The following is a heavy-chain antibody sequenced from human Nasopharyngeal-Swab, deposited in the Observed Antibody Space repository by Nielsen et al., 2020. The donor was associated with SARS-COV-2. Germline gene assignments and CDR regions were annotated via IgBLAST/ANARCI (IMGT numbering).Heavy chain of an antibody. CDR2: IKQDGSEK. D-gene: IGHD6-19*01. V-gene: IGHV3-7*01. Sequence: GGSLRLSCAASGFTFSRYWMSWVRQAPGKGLEWVANIKQDGSEKDYVDSVKGRFIISRDNAKNSLFLQMNRLRAEDTAVYYCARGKREDGGWFPYNSYFYYYGMDVWGQGTTVTVSS. CDR3: ARGKREDGGWFPYNSYFYYYGMDV. J-gene: IGHJ6*02. CDR1: GFTFSRYW.